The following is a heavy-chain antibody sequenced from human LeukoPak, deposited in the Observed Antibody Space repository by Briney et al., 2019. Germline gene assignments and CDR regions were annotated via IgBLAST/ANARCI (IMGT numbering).Heavy chain of an antibody. CDR1: GYSFTNYW. D-gene: IGHD3-10*01. Sequence: GESLPTSCKGSGYSFTNYWIGWVRQMPGKGLELMGLIYPGDSDTTYSPSFQGQVTISADKSITTAYLQWSSLKASDTAVYYCTRRMTRGVITSPFDSWGQGPLVSVSS. J-gene: IGHJ4*02. V-gene: IGHV5-51*01. CDR3: TRRMTRGVITSPFDS. CDR2: IYPGDSDT.